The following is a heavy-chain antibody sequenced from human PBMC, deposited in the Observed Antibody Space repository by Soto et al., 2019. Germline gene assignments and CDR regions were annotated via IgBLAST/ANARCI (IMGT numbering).Heavy chain of an antibody. Sequence: LRLSCAASGFTFSNAWMNWVRQAPGKGLEWVGRIKSKTDGGTTDYAAPVKGRFTISRDDSKDTLYLQMSSLKIEDSAVYFCSTHYDSRGYYFLDYWGLGTLVTVSS. V-gene: IGHV3-15*07. CDR3: STHYDSRGYYFLDY. CDR2: IKSKTDGGTT. J-gene: IGHJ4*02. D-gene: IGHD3-22*01. CDR1: GFTFSNAW.